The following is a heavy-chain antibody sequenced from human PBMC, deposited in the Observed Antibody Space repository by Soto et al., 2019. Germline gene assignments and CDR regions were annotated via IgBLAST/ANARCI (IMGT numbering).Heavy chain of an antibody. D-gene: IGHD6-6*01. CDR3: ARPLVYTYGTHFDC. Sequence: QVQLVQSEAEAKEPGASVRISCKTSGYTFTTYYVPWLRQAPGQRFEWMGLISPRAGATNDAQKFRGRVTMTRDTSTATVYLELNSLRSEDTAIYYCARPLVYTYGTHFDCWGQGSLVTVSS. J-gene: IGHJ4*02. CDR1: GYTFTTYY. CDR2: ISPRAGAT. V-gene: IGHV1-46*01.